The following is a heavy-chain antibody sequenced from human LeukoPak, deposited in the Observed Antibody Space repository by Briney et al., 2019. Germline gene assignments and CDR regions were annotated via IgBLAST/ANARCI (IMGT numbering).Heavy chain of an antibody. Sequence: GGSLRLSCAASGFTFDDYAMHWVRQAPGKGLEWVSGISWNSGSIGYADSVKGRFTISRDNAKNSLYLQMNSLRAEDTALYYCAKDRAMVRGVIHDYWGQGTLVTVSS. CDR1: GFTFDDYA. CDR3: AKDRAMVRGVIHDY. D-gene: IGHD3-10*01. CDR2: ISWNSGSI. V-gene: IGHV3-9*01. J-gene: IGHJ4*02.